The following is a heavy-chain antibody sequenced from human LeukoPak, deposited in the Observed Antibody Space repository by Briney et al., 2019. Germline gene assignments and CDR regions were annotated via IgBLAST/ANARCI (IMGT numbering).Heavy chain of an antibody. Sequence: GGSLRLSCAASGFTFSSYAMHWVRQAPGKGLEYVSAISSNGGSTYYANSVKGRFTISRDNSKNTLYLQMGSLRAEDMAVYYCASERFDAFDIWGQGTMVTVSS. CDR2: ISSNGGST. D-gene: IGHD3-16*01. J-gene: IGHJ3*02. CDR3: ASERFDAFDI. CDR1: GFTFSSYA. V-gene: IGHV3-64*01.